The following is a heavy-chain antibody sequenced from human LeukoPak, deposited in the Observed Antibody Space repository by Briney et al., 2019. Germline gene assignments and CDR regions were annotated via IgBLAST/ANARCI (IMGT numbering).Heavy chain of an antibody. Sequence: SVKFSCKASGFTFTSSAVQWARHASGQRLEWIGWIVVGSGNTNHAQKCQERVTITRDMSTSTAYMELSSLRSEDTAVYYCAAERGYSGYDDGDRYFDYWGQGTLVTVSS. V-gene: IGHV1-58*01. D-gene: IGHD5-12*01. CDR2: IVVGSGNT. CDR3: AAERGYSGYDDGDRYFDY. J-gene: IGHJ4*02. CDR1: GFTFTSSA.